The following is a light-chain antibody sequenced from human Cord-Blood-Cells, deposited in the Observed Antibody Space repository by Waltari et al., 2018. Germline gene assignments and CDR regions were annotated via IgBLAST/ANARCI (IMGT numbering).Light chain of an antibody. CDR2: GNR. Sequence: QSVLTQPPSVSGAPGQRVTIHCMWIRSNIGAGYDVPWYQQLPGTAPKPLIYGNRNRPSGVPDRCSGSKSGTSASLAITGLQAEDEADYYCQSYDSSLSGYVFGTGTKVTVL. J-gene: IGLJ1*01. CDR1: RSNIGAGYD. CDR3: QSYDSSLSGYV. V-gene: IGLV1-40*01.